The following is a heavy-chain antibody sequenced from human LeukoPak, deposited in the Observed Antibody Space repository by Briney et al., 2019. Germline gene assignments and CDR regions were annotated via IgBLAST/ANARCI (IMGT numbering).Heavy chain of an antibody. CDR1: GESVSSNSAA. D-gene: IGHD3-10*01. CDR3: VGGPGALLH. J-gene: IGHJ4*02. Sequence: SQTLSLTCVISGESVSSNSAAWNWIRQSPSRGLEWLGRTYYRSKWYSYSAVSVKSRIIINPDTSKNQFSLQLNSVAPEDTAVDYCVGGPGALLHWGQGILVTVSS. CDR2: TYYRSKWYS. V-gene: IGHV6-1*01.